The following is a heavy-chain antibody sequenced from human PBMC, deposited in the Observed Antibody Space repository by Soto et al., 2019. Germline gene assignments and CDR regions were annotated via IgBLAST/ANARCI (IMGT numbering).Heavy chain of an antibody. CDR3: ARQYPSSSRHFDH. Sequence: PGGSLRLSCAASGFTFRTYYMIWVRQAPGKGLEWVSSISAGSSNIYYAPSVKGRFTISRDNAKNSLCLQINSLRAEDTAVYYCARQYPSSSRHFDHWGQGTLVTVSS. D-gene: IGHD6-6*01. CDR1: GFTFRTYY. J-gene: IGHJ4*02. V-gene: IGHV3-21*01. CDR2: ISAGSSNI.